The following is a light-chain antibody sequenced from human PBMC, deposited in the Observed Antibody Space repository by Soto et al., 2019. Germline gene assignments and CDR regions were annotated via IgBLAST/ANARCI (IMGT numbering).Light chain of an antibody. V-gene: IGKV1-39*01. CDR1: RKVDDK. CDR3: QQSYCSAWT. J-gene: IGKJ1*01. Sequence: DIQMTQSPSSLSASVGDRVTITCRASRKVDDKVNWYQQKPGKAPKLLIYGSATLYGGVPARYSGSGSEPAFTLTVSRLKPEDVAVYLRQQSYCSAWTFGLGTQVEV. CDR2: GSA.